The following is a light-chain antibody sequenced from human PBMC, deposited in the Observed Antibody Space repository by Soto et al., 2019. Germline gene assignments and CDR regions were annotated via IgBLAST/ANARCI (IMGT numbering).Light chain of an antibody. Sequence: DIQMTQSPSSLSVSVGDRVIMTCRASQGISSYLAWYRQKPGKVPEVLIYSASGLQSGVPSRFSGSGSGTDFTLTISSLQPEDVATYYCQNYGSAPLTFGGGTKVDIK. CDR2: SAS. CDR3: QNYGSAPLT. J-gene: IGKJ4*01. CDR1: QGISSY. V-gene: IGKV1-27*01.